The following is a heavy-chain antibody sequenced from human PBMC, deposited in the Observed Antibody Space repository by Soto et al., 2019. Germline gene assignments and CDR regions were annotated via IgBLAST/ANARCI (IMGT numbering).Heavy chain of an antibody. D-gene: IGHD2-15*01. CDR1: GGSISSGGYS. CDR3: ARSYCSGGSCYFFDY. V-gene: IGHV4-30-2*01. J-gene: IGHJ4*02. Sequence: QLQLQESGSGLVKPSQTLSLTCAVSGGSISSGGYSWSWIRQPPGKGLEWIGYIYHSGSTYYNPSLKSRVTISVERSKNQFSLKLSSVTASDTAVYYCARSYCSGGSCYFFDYWGQGTLVTVSS. CDR2: IYHSGST.